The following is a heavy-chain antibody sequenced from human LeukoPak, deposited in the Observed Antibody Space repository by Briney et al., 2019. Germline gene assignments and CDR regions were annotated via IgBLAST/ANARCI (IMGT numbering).Heavy chain of an antibody. CDR1: GGTFSSYA. CDR2: IIPILGIA. J-gene: IGHJ5*02. V-gene: IGHV1-69*04. D-gene: IGHD3-10*01. Sequence: SVKVSCKASGGTFSSYAISWVRQAPGQGLEWMGRIIPILGIANYAQKFQGRVTITADKSTSTAYMELSSLRAEDTAVYYCARVTMVRGVIVWFDPWGQGTLVTVSS. CDR3: ARVTMVRGVIVWFDP.